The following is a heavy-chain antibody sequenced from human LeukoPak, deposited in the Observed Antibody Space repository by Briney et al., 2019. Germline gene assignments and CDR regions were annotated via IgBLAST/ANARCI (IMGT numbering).Heavy chain of an antibody. V-gene: IGHV3-11*06. J-gene: IGHJ4*02. CDR3: ARAVAGDYFDY. CDR2: ISSSISYT. D-gene: IGHD6-19*01. Sequence: GGSLRLSCAASGFTFSDYYMSWIRQAPGKGLEWLSYISSSISYTNYADSVKGRFTISRDNAKNSLYLQMNSLRAEDTAVYYCARAVAGDYFDYWGQGTLVTVS. CDR1: GFTFSDYY.